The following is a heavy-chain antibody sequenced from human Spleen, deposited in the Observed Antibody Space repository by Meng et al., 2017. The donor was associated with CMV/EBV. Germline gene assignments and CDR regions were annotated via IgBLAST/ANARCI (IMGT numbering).Heavy chain of an antibody. J-gene: IGHJ4*02. CDR1: GFTFSSYA. CDR3: AKESWGPYQLLPYGDSSPGV. D-gene: IGHD2-2*01. CDR2: ISGSGGST. Sequence: GGSLRLSCAASGFTFSSYAMSWVRQAPGKGLEWVSAISGSGGSTYYADSVKGRFTISRDNSKNTLYLQMNSLRAEDTAVYYCAKESWGPYQLLPYGDSSPGVWGQGTLVTVSS. V-gene: IGHV3-23*01.